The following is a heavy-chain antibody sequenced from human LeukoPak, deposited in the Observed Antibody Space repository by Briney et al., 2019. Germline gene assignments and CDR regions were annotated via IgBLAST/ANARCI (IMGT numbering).Heavy chain of an antibody. CDR2: INHSGST. J-gene: IGHJ4*02. CDR3: ASSRDGYNFGY. CDR1: GGSFSGYY. Sequence: SETLSLTCAVYGGSFSGYYWSWIRQPPGKGLEWIGEINHSGSTNYNPSLKSRVTISVDRSKNQFSLKLSSVTAADTAVYYCASSRDGYNFGYWGQGTLVTVSS. D-gene: IGHD5-24*01. V-gene: IGHV4-34*01.